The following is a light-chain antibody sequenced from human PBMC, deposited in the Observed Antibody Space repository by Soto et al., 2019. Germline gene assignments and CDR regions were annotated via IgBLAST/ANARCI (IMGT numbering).Light chain of an antibody. Sequence: QSALTQPPSVSGSPGQSVAISCTGTSSDVGAYNRVSWYQQPPGTAPKVLIYEVTNRPSGVPDRFSGSKSGNTASLTISGLQDEDEADYYCSSYTSSTTLVFGGGTKLTVL. CDR3: SSYTSSTTLV. CDR2: EVT. J-gene: IGLJ2*01. V-gene: IGLV2-18*02. CDR1: SSDVGAYNR.